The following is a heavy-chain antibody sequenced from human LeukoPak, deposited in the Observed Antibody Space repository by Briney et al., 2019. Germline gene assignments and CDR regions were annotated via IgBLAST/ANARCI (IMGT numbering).Heavy chain of an antibody. CDR2: ISYDGSNK. V-gene: IGHV3-30*18. D-gene: IGHD3-22*01. Sequence: PGRSLRLSCAASGFTFSSYGMHWVRQAPGKGLEWVAVISYDGSNKYYADSVKGRFTISRDNSKNTLYLQMNSLRAEDTAAYYCAKDLRPAASWDHYYDSSGYPSEYTPRNEYYYYGMDVWGQGTTVTVSS. CDR3: AKDLRPAASWDHYYDSSGYPSEYTPRNEYYYYGMDV. J-gene: IGHJ6*02. CDR1: GFTFSSYG.